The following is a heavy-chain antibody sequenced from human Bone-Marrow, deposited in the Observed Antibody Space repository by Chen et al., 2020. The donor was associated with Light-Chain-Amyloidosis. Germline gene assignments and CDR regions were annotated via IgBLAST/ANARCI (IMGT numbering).Heavy chain of an antibody. J-gene: IGHJ4*02. V-gene: IGHV3-43*01. CDR3: ARDNGSFFDYYFDN. CDR2: ISWDGRSS. D-gene: IGHD1-26*01. Sequence: EVQLVESGGVVVQPGGSLTLSCAASGFTFDDYAMHWVRQAPGKGLEWVSLISWDGRSSYYADSVKGRFTISRDNNRNSLNLQMSSLRPEDTALYYCARDNGSFFDYYFDNWGQGTPVTVSS. CDR1: GFTFDDYA.